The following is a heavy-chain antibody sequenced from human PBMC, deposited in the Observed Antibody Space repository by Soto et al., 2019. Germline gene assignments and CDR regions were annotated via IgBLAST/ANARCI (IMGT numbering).Heavy chain of an antibody. Sequence: QVQLVQSGAEEKKPGASVKISCKASGYIFTSNAMHWVRQAPGQRLEWMGWINTANGKTKYSQKFQGRVTITTDTDASTADMELSSLISEATAVYYCARWGLETAGPDYWGQGTLVTVSS. CDR1: GYIFTSNA. CDR2: INTANGKT. D-gene: IGHD6-13*01. CDR3: ARWGLETAGPDY. J-gene: IGHJ4*02. V-gene: IGHV1-3*04.